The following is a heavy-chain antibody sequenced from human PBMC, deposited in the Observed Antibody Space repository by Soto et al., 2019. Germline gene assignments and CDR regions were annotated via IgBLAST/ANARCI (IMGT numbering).Heavy chain of an antibody. CDR2: VNPDSGKT. Sequence: QVQLVQSGAEVKKPGASVKVSCKASGYTFITYDINWLRQATGQGLEWVGWVNPDSGKTDYARKFQGRVTMTRNTSISTVYMELSVLRSEDTAVYYCARGNWFDPWGQGTLVTVSS. J-gene: IGHJ5*02. CDR1: GYTFITYD. CDR3: ARGNWFDP. V-gene: IGHV1-8*01.